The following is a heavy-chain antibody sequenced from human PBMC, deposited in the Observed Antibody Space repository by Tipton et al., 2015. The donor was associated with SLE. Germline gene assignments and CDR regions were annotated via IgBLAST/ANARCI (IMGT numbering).Heavy chain of an antibody. V-gene: IGHV4-4*09. CDR1: GGSISSYY. Sequence: LRLSCTVSGGSISSYYWSWIRQPPGKGLEWIGYIYTSGSTNYNPSLKSRVTISVDTSKNQFSLKLSSVTAADTAVYYCARQGSDWNTGVDYWGQGTLVTVSS. CDR2: IYTSGST. D-gene: IGHD1/OR15-1a*01. J-gene: IGHJ4*02. CDR3: ARQGSDWNTGVDY.